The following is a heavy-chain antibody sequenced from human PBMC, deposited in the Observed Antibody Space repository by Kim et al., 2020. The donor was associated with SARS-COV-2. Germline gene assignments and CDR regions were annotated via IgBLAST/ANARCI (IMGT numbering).Heavy chain of an antibody. J-gene: IGHJ4*02. D-gene: IGHD6-13*01. Sequence: TIYEKKFQGRVTMTEETSTATAYMELSSLRSEDTAVYYCATGIAAAEIDYWGQGTLVTVSS. CDR2: T. CDR3: ATGIAAAEIDY. V-gene: IGHV1-24*01.